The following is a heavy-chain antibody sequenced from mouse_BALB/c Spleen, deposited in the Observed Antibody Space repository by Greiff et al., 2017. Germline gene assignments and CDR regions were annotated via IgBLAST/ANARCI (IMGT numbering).Heavy chain of an antibody. CDR2: IDPANGNT. CDR3: ARSVYYGNAMDY. V-gene: IGHV14-3*02. CDR1: GFNIKDTY. D-gene: IGHD2-1*01. J-gene: IGHJ4*01. Sequence: VQLQQSGAELVKPGASVKLSCTASGFNIKDTYMHWVKQRPEQGLEWIGRIDPANGNTKYDPKFQGKATITADTSSNTAYLQLSSLTSEDTAVYYCARSVYYGNAMDYWGQGTSVTVSA.